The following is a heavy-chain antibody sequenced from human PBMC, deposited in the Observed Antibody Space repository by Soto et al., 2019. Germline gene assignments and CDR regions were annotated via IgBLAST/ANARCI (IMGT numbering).Heavy chain of an antibody. V-gene: IGHV4-59*01. J-gene: IGHJ5*02. CDR2: IYYSGST. CDR3: ARDRRWFDP. Sequence: PSETLSLTCTVSGGSISSYYWSWIRQPPGKGLEWIGYIYYSGSTNYNPSLKSRVTISVDTSKNQFSLRLSSVTAADTAVYYCARDRRWFDPWGQGTLVTVS. CDR1: GGSISSYY.